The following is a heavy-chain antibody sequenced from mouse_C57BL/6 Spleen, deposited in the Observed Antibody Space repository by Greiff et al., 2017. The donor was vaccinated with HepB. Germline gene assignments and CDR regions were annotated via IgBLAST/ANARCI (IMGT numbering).Heavy chain of an antibody. CDR3: ARDYYGSSCYAMDY. CDR1: GYAFSSSW. D-gene: IGHD1-1*01. CDR2: IDPGDGDT. V-gene: IGHV1-82*01. J-gene: IGHJ4*01. Sequence: VQLQQSGPELVKPGASVKISCKASGYAFSSSWMNWVKQRPGKGLEWIGRIDPGDGDTNYNGKFKGKATLTADKSSSTAYMQRSSLTSEDSAVYFCARDYYGSSCYAMDYWGQGTSVTVSS.